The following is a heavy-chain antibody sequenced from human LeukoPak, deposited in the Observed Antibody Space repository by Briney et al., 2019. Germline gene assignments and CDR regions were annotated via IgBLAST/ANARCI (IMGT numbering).Heavy chain of an antibody. CDR2: IKQDGSEK. J-gene: IGHJ3*02. Sequence: GGSLRLSCAASGFTFSSYWMSWVRQAPGKGLEWVANIKQDGSEKYYVDSVKGRFTISRDNAKHSLYLQMNSLRAEDTAVYYCARDTYYDFWSGYYRDAFDIWGQGTMVTVSS. CDR1: GFTFSSYW. CDR3: ARDTYYDFWSGYYRDAFDI. V-gene: IGHV3-7*01. D-gene: IGHD3-3*01.